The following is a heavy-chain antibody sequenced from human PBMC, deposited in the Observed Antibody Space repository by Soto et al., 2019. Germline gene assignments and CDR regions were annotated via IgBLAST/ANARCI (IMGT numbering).Heavy chain of an antibody. D-gene: IGHD3-16*02. CDR2: VKRGGAT. J-gene: IGHJ3*02. CDR1: GLTLSDAW. V-gene: IGHV3-15*01. Sequence: EVQLVESGGGLVKPGGSLRLSCAASGLTLSDAWMIWVRQAPGKGLEWVGRVKRGGATDYAAPMRGRFTISRDDSKTTLYLQMNSLKTEDTAVYYCTPGYRDNTSYHGDDDFDIWGQGTTVTVSP. CDR3: TPGYRDNTSYHGDDDFDI.